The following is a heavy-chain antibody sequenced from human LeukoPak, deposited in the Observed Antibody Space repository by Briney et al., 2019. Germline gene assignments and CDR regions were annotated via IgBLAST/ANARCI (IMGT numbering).Heavy chain of an antibody. CDR3: AREQIFDY. J-gene: IGHJ4*02. CDR1: GGSISSYY. CDR2: IYYSGGT. Sequence: SETLSLTCTVSGGSISSYYWSWIRQPPGKGLEWIGYIYYSGGTNYNPSLKSRVTISVDTSKNQFSLKLSSVTAADTAVYYCAREQIFDYWGQGTLVTVSS. V-gene: IGHV4-59*01.